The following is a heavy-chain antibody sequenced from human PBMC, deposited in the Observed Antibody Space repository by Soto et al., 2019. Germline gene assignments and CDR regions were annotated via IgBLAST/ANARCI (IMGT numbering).Heavy chain of an antibody. CDR2: IIPIFGTA. CDR3: ARGDCSGGSCYSYDY. V-gene: IGHV1-69*13. CDR1: GGTFSRYA. D-gene: IGHD2-15*01. Sequence: SVKHSCKASGGTFSRYAIRWVRQAPGQGLEWMGGIIPIFGTANYAQKFQGRVTITADESTNTAYMELSSLRSEDTAVYYCARGDCSGGSCYSYDYWGQGTLVT. J-gene: IGHJ4*02.